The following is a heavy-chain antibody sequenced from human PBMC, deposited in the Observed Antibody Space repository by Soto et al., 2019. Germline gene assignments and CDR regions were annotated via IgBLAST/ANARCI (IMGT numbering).Heavy chain of an antibody. CDR2: INAGNGNT. J-gene: IGHJ4*02. CDR3: ARGWEVPAAKTERDY. CDR1: GYTFTSYA. Sequence: GASVKVSCKASGYTFTSYAMHWVRQAPGQRLEWMGWINAGNGNTKYSQKFQGRVTITRDTSASTAYMELSSLRSEDTAVYYCARGWEVPAAKTERDYWGQGTLVTGSS. D-gene: IGHD1-1*01. V-gene: IGHV1-3*01.